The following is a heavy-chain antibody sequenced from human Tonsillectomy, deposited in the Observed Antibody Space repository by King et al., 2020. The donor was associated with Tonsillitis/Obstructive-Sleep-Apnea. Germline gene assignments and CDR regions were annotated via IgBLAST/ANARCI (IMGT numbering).Heavy chain of an antibody. J-gene: IGHJ6*02. CDR3: ARLGGGEDNRPYYYYGMDV. D-gene: IGHD2/OR15-2a*01. CDR1: GFIVSDKY. Sequence: QLVQSGGGLIQPGGSLRLSCAASGFIVSDKYMNWVRQAPGKGLEWVSVIFSGGTTYYTDSVKGRFTISRDNSKNTLYLQMNSLRAEDTAVYYCARLGGGEDNRPYYYYGMDVWGQGTTVTVSS. CDR2: IFSGGTT. V-gene: IGHV3-53*01.